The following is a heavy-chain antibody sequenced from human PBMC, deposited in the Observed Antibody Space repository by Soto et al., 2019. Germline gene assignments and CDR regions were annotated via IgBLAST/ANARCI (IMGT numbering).Heavy chain of an antibody. J-gene: IGHJ6*02. Sequence: PGGSLRLSCAASGFTFSSYGMHWVRQAPGKGLEWVAVIWYDGSNKYYADSVKGRFTISRDNSKNTLYLQMNSLRAEDTAVYYCGRGRVRGVIRSYYGMDGWAQGNRVTFPS. CDR1: GFTFSSYG. CDR3: GRGRVRGVIRSYYGMDG. V-gene: IGHV3-33*01. D-gene: IGHD3-10*01. CDR2: IWYDGSNK.